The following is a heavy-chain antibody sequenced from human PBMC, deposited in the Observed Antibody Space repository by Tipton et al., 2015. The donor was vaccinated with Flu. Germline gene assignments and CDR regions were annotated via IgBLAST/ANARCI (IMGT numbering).Heavy chain of an antibody. CDR3: AREKNWGSAADAFDI. J-gene: IGHJ3*02. V-gene: IGHV3-74*01. D-gene: IGHD7-27*01. Sequence: GSLRLSCVASGFTFTRHWMHWVRQVPGKGLVWVSRIDRDGSNTNYADSVKGRLTISRDNAKNTLYLQMSSLRAEDTAVYYCAREKNWGSAADAFDIWGRGTMVTVSS. CDR2: IDRDGSNT. CDR1: GFTFTRHW.